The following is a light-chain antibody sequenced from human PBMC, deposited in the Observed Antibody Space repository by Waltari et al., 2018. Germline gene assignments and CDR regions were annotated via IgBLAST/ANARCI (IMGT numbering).Light chain of an antibody. CDR1: QDISNY. Sequence: DIQMTQSPSSLSASVGDRVTITCQASQDISNYLNWYQQKPGKAPKLLIYDASNLETGVPSRFSGSGSGTDFTFTISSLQPGDIATYYCQQYDNLPRLFGPGTKVDIK. J-gene: IGKJ3*01. CDR3: QQYDNLPRL. CDR2: DAS. V-gene: IGKV1-33*01.